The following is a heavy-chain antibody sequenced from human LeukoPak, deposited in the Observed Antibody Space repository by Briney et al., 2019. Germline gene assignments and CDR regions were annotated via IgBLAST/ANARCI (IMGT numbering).Heavy chain of an antibody. CDR1: GFTFSSYS. J-gene: IGHJ4*02. CDR2: ISSSSSYT. V-gene: IGHV3-21*04. Sequence: GGSLRLSCAASGFTFSSYSMNWVRQAPGKGLEWVSSISSSSSYTYYADSVKGRFTISRDNAKNSLYLQMNSLRAEDTAVYYCAKGGDNYYDSSGYYYYYFDYWGQGTLVTVSS. CDR3: AKGGDNYYDSSGYYYYYFDY. D-gene: IGHD3-22*01.